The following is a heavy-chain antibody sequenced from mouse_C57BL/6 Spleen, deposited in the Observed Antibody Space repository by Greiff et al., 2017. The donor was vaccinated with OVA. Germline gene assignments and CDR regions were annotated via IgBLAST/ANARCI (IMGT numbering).Heavy chain of an antibody. CDR3: ARVYGSSPWFAY. CDR1: GYSFTGYF. V-gene: IGHV1-20*01. CDR2: INPYNGDT. Sequence: VQLQQSGPELVKPGDSVMISCKASGYSFTGYFMNWVMQSHGKSLEWIGRINPYNGDTFYNQKFKGKATLTVDKSSSTAHMELRSLTSEDSAVYYCARVYGSSPWFAYWGQGTLVTVSA. D-gene: IGHD1-1*01. J-gene: IGHJ3*01.